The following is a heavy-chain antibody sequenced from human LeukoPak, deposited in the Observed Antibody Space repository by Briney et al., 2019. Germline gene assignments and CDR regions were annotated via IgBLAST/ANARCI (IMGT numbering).Heavy chain of an antibody. CDR1: GGSFSGYY. Sequence: SETLSLTCAVYGGSFSGYYWSWIRQPPGKGLEWIGEINHSGSTNYNPSLKSRVTISVDTSKNQFSLKLSSVTAADTAVYYCASSSSGYSYAYYFDYWGQGTLVTVSS. J-gene: IGHJ4*02. V-gene: IGHV4-34*01. D-gene: IGHD5-18*01. CDR2: INHSGST. CDR3: ASSSSGYSYAYYFDY.